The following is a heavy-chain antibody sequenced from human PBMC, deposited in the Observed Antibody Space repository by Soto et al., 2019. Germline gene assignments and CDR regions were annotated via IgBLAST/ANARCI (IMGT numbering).Heavy chain of an antibody. CDR2: IYYSGST. CDR1: GGSISSGGYY. CDR3: AREYVDCGGDCYQAGFDY. V-gene: IGHV4-31*03. D-gene: IGHD2-21*02. J-gene: IGHJ4*02. Sequence: PSETLSLTCTVSGGSISSGGYYWSWIRQHPGKGLEWIGYIYYSGSTYYNPSLKSRVTISVDTSKNQFSLKLSSVTAADTAVYYCAREYVDCGGDCYQAGFDYWGQGTRVTSPQ.